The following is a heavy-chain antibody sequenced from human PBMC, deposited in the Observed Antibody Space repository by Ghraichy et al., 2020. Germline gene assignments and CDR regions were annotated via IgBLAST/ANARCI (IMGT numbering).Heavy chain of an antibody. V-gene: IGHV3-48*02. CDR2: ISSSSSTI. Sequence: GGSLRLSCAASRFTFSSYSMNWVRQAPGKGLEWVSYISSSSSTIYYADSVKGRFTISRDNAKNSLYLQMNSLRDEDTAVYYCAGCSGGSCYSSGLDYWGQGTLVTVSS. J-gene: IGHJ4*02. CDR1: RFTFSSYS. CDR3: AGCSGGSCYSSGLDY. D-gene: IGHD2-15*01.